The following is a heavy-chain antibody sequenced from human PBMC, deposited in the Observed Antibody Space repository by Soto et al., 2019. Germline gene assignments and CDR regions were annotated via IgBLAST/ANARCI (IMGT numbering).Heavy chain of an antibody. CDR2: IIPIFGTA. Sequence: ASVKVSCKASGGTFSSYAISWVRQAPGQGLEWMGGIIPIFGTANYAQKFQGRVTNTADESTSTAYMELSSLRSEDTAVFFCARGGVEIVDTAMPQYYFDYWGQGTLVTV. V-gene: IGHV1-69*01. J-gene: IGHJ4*02. D-gene: IGHD5-18*01. CDR1: GGTFSSYA. CDR3: ARGGVEIVDTAMPQYYFDY.